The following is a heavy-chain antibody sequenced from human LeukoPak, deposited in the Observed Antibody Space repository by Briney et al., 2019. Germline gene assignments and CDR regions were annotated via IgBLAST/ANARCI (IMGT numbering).Heavy chain of an antibody. D-gene: IGHD2-2*02. J-gene: IGHJ6*02. Sequence: ASVKVSCKASGGTFSSYAISWVRQAPGQGLEWMGRINPILGIANYAQKFQGRVTITADKSTSTAYMELSSLRSEDTAVYYCARGNLGYCSSTSCYKLGYYYGMDVWGQGTTVTVSS. CDR3: ARGNLGYCSSTSCYKLGYYYGMDV. CDR2: INPILGIA. CDR1: GGTFSSYA. V-gene: IGHV1-69*04.